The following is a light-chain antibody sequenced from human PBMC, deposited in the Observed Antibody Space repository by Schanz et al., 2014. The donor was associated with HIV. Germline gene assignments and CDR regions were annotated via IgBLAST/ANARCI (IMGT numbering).Light chain of an antibody. CDR2: DAS. V-gene: IGKV3D-20*01. CDR3: QQYGGSPT. CDR1: QTISSGY. Sequence: DIVLTQSPGTLSLSPGERATLSCRASQTISSGYLAWYQQKPGLAPRLLIYDASTKAAGTPDRFSGSGSGSAFTLIISRLEPADIAVYYCQQYGGSPTFGQGTKVEI. J-gene: IGKJ1*01.